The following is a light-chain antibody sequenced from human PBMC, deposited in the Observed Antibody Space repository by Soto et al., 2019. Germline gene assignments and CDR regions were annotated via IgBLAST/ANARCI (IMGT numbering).Light chain of an antibody. CDR3: SSFTNTMTRYA. CDR1: RSDVGGYNY. CDR2: EVS. J-gene: IGLJ1*01. Sequence: QSALTQPASVSGSPGQSITISCTGTRSDVGGYNYVSWFQHHPGKAPKLIIYEVSYRPSGVSNRFSGSKSGDTASLTISGLQAEDEADYYCSSFTNTMTRYAFGTGTKLTVL. V-gene: IGLV2-14*01.